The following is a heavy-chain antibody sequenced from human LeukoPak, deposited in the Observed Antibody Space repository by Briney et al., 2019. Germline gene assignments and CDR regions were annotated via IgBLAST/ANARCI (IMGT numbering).Heavy chain of an antibody. Sequence: PSETLSLTCVVYGGSFSGYYWSWIRQPPGKGLEWIGEINHSGSTNYNPSLKSRVTVSVDTSKNQFSLKLSSVTAADTAVYYCARHSMRYYYGSGSYSYFDYWGQGTLVTVSS. CDR3: ARHSMRYYYGSGSYSYFDY. J-gene: IGHJ4*02. V-gene: IGHV4-34*01. CDR2: INHSGST. D-gene: IGHD3-10*01. CDR1: GGSFSGYY.